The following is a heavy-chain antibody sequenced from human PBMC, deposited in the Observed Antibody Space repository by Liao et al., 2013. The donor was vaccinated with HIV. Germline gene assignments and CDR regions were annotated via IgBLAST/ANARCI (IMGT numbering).Heavy chain of an antibody. CDR1: GASVSHTTYH. Sequence: QLQLQESGPGLVKPSETLPLTCTVSGASVSHTTYHWAWLRQPPGKGLEWIGAVSSSGATYYNPSLKSRVTISFDPSNSQFSLNLISVTAADAAMYYCAKVTAHASVAVAVGNAFDIWGQGTTVTVSS. D-gene: IGHD6-19*01. CDR3: AKVTAHASVAVAVGNAFDI. CDR2: VSSSGAT. V-gene: IGHV4-39*07. J-gene: IGHJ3*02.